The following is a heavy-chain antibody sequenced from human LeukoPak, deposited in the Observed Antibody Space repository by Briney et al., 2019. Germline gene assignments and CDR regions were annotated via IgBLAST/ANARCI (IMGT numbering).Heavy chain of an antibody. CDR1: GGSISSYY. CDR3: ARAQPYYYDSSNYSFDY. CDR2: IFYSGST. Sequence: SETLSLTCTVSGGSISSYYWSWIRQPPGKGLEWIGYIFYSGSTNYNPSLKSRVTISVDTSKNQFSLKLSSVTAADTAVYYCARAQPYYYDSSNYSFDYWGQGTLVTVYS. D-gene: IGHD3-22*01. J-gene: IGHJ4*02. V-gene: IGHV4-59*01.